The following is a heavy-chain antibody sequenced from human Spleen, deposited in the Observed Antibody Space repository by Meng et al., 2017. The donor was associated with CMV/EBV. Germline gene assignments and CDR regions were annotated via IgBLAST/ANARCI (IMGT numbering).Heavy chain of an antibody. V-gene: IGHV4-39*01. J-gene: IGHJ4*02. CDR1: GDSISNSIYY. D-gene: IGHD6-13*01. CDR2: IYYSGTT. CDR3: ARPQGEGHSSSWYARD. Sequence: GSLRLSCAVSGDSISNSIYYWGWIRQPPGKGLEWIGSIYYSGTTYYNPSLKSRVTMSVDTSKNQFSLKLSSVTAADTAVYYCARPQGEGHSSSWYARDWGQGTMVTVFS.